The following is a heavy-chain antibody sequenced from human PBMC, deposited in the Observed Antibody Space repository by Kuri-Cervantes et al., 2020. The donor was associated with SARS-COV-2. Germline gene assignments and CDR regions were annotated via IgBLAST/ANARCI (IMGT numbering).Heavy chain of an antibody. V-gene: IGHV1-69*04. CDR2: IIPILGIA. Sequence: SVKVSCKASGYTFSSYAISWVRQAPGQGLEWMGRIIPILGIANYAQKFQGRVTITADKSTSTAYMELSSLRSEDTAVYYCARGDWTIFGVVKDGDAFDIWGQGTMVTVSS. J-gene: IGHJ3*02. CDR1: GYTFSSYA. D-gene: IGHD3-3*01. CDR3: ARGDWTIFGVVKDGDAFDI.